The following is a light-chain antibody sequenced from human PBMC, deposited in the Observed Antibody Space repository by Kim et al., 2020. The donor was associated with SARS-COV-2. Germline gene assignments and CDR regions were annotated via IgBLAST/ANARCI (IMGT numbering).Light chain of an antibody. V-gene: IGLV1-44*01. Sequence: ELTQPPSASGTPGQTVTISCSGRRSNVGNNPVTWFQQVPGTAPKLLMSNDNQRPSGVPDRFSASKSGTSASLAISGLQSEDEAVYYCGSWDDSLSGRVFGGGPQLTVL. CDR1: RSNVGNNP. J-gene: IGLJ3*02. CDR3: GSWDDSLSGRV. CDR2: NDN.